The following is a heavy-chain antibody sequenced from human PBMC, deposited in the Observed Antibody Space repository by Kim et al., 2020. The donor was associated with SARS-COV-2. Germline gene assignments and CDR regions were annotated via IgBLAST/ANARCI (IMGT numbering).Heavy chain of an antibody. V-gene: IGHV3-48*02. CDR2: STR. J-gene: IGHJ3*01. Sequence: STRYYAESVRGRLTISRDNAGSSLYLQMNSLRDEDTAIYYCRGWLNTFDVWGQGTMVTVSS. D-gene: IGHD5-12*01. CDR3: RGWLNTFDV.